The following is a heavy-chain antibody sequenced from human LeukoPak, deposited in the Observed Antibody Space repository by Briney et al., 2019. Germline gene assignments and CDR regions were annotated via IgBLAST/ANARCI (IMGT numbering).Heavy chain of an antibody. J-gene: IGHJ4*02. Sequence: SEALSLTCTVSGGSISSDSYYWGWIRQSPGKGLEWIGSVYYTGDTYYNPSLKGRVTISVDTSRNQFSLRLTSMTAAYSSVYYCAXLMVVAGRPYLDSWGQGSLVTVSS. V-gene: IGHV4-39*01. CDR2: VYYTGDT. D-gene: IGHD6-19*01. CDR1: GGSISSDSYY. CDR3: AXLMVVAGRPYLDS.